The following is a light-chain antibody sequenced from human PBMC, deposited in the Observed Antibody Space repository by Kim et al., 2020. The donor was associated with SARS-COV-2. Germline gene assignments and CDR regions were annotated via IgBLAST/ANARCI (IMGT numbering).Light chain of an antibody. CDR3: QQTFITPRLT. Sequence: SVGDRVTIHCRASQTISNFLNWYQQKPGKAPKLLIYAASSLQSGVPSRFSGSGSGKDFTLTISSLQPEDFATYYCQQTFITPRLTFGGGTKVDIK. J-gene: IGKJ4*01. V-gene: IGKV1-39*01. CDR1: QTISNF. CDR2: AAS.